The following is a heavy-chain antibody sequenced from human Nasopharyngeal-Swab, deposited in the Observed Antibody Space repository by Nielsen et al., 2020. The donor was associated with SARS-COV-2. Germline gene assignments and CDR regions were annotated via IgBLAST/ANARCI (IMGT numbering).Heavy chain of an antibody. CDR2: IHRGGTT. D-gene: IGHD6-13*01. J-gene: IGHJ4*02. Sequence: VRQAPGKGPEWIGEIHRGGTTNYNPSLESRVTISLDKSKNQFSLRLNSVTAADTAVYYCANVRVASAGTFDFWGLGTLVTVSS. CDR3: ANVRVASAGTFDF. V-gene: IGHV4-4*02.